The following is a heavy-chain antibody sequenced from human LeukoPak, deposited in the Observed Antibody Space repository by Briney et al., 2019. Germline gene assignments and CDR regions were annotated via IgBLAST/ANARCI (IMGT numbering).Heavy chain of an antibody. V-gene: IGHV1-3*01. Sequence: ASVKVSCKASGYTFTSYAMHWVRQAPGQRLEWMGWINAGNGITKYSQKFQGRVTITRDTSASTAYMELSSLRSEDTAVYYCARDTLTGDDYWGQGTLVTVSS. CDR1: GYTFTSYA. D-gene: IGHD7-27*01. J-gene: IGHJ4*02. CDR3: ARDTLTGDDY. CDR2: INAGNGIT.